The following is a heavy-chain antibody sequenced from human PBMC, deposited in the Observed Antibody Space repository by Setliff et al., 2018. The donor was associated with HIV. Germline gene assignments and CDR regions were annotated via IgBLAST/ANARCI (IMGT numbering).Heavy chain of an antibody. CDR3: PGDSPTPRFKEFKNHYNYFMDV. CDR2: IIPIFGTA. CDR1: GGPFTSA. D-gene: IGHD3-10*01. Sequence: ASVKVSCKASGGPFTSAFNWVRQVPGQGLEWMGGIIPIFGTANYAQNFGGRVTITADQSTSPSYLQLNSLGFETTAIYSCPGDSPTPRFKEFKNHYNYFMDVWAKGPRSPSP. J-gene: IGHJ6*03. V-gene: IGHV1-69*13.